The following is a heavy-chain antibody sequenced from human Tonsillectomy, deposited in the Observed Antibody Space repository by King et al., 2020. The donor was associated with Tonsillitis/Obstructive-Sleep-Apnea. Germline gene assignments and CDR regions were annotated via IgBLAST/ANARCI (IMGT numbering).Heavy chain of an antibody. J-gene: IGHJ3*02. Sequence: DVQLVESGGGLVKPGGSLRLSCAASGFIFTNAWMNWVRQAPGKGLEWVGRIKSKTDGGTTHYAAPVKGRFTIPRDDSKNRLYLPMNSLKTEDTAVYYCTTDLVLPGPFNGFDIWGQGTMVTVSS. CDR1: GFIFTNAW. D-gene: IGHD1-7*01. V-gene: IGHV3-15*07. CDR2: IKSKTDGGTT. CDR3: TTDLVLPGPFNGFDI.